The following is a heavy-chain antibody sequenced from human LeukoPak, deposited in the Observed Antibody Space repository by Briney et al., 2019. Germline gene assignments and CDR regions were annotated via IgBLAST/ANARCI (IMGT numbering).Heavy chain of an antibody. CDR1: GFTFSSYS. CDR2: FSSDGSYI. J-gene: IGHJ4*02. V-gene: IGHV3-21*01. D-gene: IGHD3-10*01. Sequence: GGSLRLSCAASGFTFSSYSMNWLRQAPGKGLEWVSSFSSDGSYIYYADSVKGRFTISRDIAKNSLYLQMNSLRVDDTAVYYCARDHGRGSTDYFDYWGQGTLATVSS. CDR3: ARDHGRGSTDYFDY.